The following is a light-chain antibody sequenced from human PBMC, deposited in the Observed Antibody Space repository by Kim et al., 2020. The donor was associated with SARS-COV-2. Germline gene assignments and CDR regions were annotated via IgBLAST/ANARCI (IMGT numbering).Light chain of an antibody. CDR1: NIGRET. Sequence: APGNTARITCGGNNIGRETVHWYQQKPGQAPVLVVYDNSDRPSGIPERFSGSSSGNTATLTISRVEAGDEADYFCQVWDNSDDPVVFGGGTQLTVL. V-gene: IGLV3-21*03. CDR3: QVWDNSDDPVV. CDR2: DNS. J-gene: IGLJ2*01.